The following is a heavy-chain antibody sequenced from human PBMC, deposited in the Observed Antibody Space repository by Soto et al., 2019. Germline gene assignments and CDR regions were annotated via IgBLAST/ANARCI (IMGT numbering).Heavy chain of an antibody. CDR1: GFTFSSYW. CDR3: ARRRRYTVTYNDAFDI. V-gene: IGHV3-74*01. Sequence: PGGSLRLSCAASGFTFSSYWMHWVRQAPGKGLVWVSRINSDGSSTSYADSVKGRFTISRDNAKNTLYLQMNSLRAEDTAVYYCARRRRYTVTYNDAFDIWGQGTMVTVSS. CDR2: INSDGSST. J-gene: IGHJ3*02. D-gene: IGHD4-17*01.